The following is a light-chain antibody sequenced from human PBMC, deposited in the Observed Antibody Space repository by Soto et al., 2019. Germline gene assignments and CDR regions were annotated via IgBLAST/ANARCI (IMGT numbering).Light chain of an antibody. CDR1: SSDVGGYNY. V-gene: IGLV2-14*01. CDR2: DVS. CDR3: SSYTSSSTLVV. J-gene: IGLJ1*01. Sequence: QSVLTQPASVSGAPGQSITISRTGTSSDVGGYNYVSWYHQPPGKAPKLMIYDVSNRPSGVSNRFSGSKPGNTASLTISGLQAEDEADYYGSSYTSSSTLVVFGTGPKVTVL.